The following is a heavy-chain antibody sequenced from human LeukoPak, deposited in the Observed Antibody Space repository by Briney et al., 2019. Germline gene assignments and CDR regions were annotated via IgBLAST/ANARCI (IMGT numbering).Heavy chain of an antibody. CDR1: GFTFSSYE. CDR2: ISSSGSTI. D-gene: IGHD4-11*01. V-gene: IGHV3-48*03. J-gene: IGHJ4*02. CDR3: ARMDYSFYDY. Sequence: GGSLRLSCAAYGFTFSSYEMNWVRQAPGKGLEWVSYISSSGSTIYYADSVKGRFTISRDNAKNSLYLQMNSLRAEDTAVYYCARMDYSFYDYWGQGTLVTVSS.